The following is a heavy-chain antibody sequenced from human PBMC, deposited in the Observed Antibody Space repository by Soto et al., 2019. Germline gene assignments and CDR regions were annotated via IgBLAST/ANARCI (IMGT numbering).Heavy chain of an antibody. CDR2: ISAGGSST. CDR1: GFTFSSYA. Sequence: GGSLRLSCAASGFTFSSYAMSWVRQAPGKGLEWVSTISAGGSSTYYPDSVKGRFTISRDNSKSTLYLQMNSLRAEDTAVYYCAKDSGYDWGQGTLVTVSS. D-gene: IGHD6-13*01. CDR3: AKDSGYD. J-gene: IGHJ4*02. V-gene: IGHV3-23*01.